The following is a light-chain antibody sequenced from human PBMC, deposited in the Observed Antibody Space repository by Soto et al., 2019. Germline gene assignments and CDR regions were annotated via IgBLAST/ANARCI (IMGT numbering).Light chain of an antibody. V-gene: IGKV3-15*01. CDR3: QQYKNWPFT. CDR2: GAS. CDR1: QSVSSN. Sequence: EIVMKMSPATLSVTRGERATLSCRASQSVSSNLAWYQQKPGQAPRLLIYGASTRATGIPARFSGSGSDTEFSLTISSLQSEDSAIYYCQQYKNWPFTFGEGTRLEIK. J-gene: IGKJ5*01.